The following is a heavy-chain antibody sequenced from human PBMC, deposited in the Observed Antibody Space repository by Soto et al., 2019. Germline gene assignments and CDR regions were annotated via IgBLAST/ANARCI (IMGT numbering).Heavy chain of an antibody. D-gene: IGHD4-17*01. CDR1: GFTFSSYA. J-gene: IGHJ4*01. CDR3: AKEYKLYGDYGRGGVDY. V-gene: IGHV3-23*01. CDR2: ISGSGGST. Sequence: EVQLLESGGGLVQPGGSLRLSCAASGFTFSSYAMSWVRQAPGKGLEWVSAISGSGGSTYYADSVKGRFTISRDNSKNTLDLQMNSLRAEDTAIYYCAKEYKLYGDYGRGGVDYWGHGTLVTVSS.